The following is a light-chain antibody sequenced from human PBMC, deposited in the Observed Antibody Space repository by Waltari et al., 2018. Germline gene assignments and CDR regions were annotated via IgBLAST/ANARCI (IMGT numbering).Light chain of an antibody. J-gene: IGKJ5*01. Sequence: EIVLTQSPATLSLSPGERATLSCRASQSVSSYLAWYQQKPGQAPRLLIYDASNRATGIPARFSGRGSGTDFTLTISSLEPEDFAVYYCQQRSNWWITFGQGTRLEIK. CDR2: DAS. CDR1: QSVSSY. V-gene: IGKV3-11*01. CDR3: QQRSNWWIT.